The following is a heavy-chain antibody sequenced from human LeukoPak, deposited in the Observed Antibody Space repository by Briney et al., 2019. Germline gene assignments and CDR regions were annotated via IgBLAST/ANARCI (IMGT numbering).Heavy chain of an antibody. D-gene: IGHD4-17*01. CDR3: ASGVGTGRHGDYEDF. CDR2: IKQDGTEK. V-gene: IGHV3-7*01. CDR1: GFSFTTYW. J-gene: IGHJ4*02. Sequence: GGSLRLSCAASGFSFTTYWMSWVRQAPGKGLAWVANIKQDGTEKYYVDSVKGRFTISRDNAKNSLYLQMNSLRPEDTAVYYCASGVGTGRHGDYEDFWGQGTLVTVSS.